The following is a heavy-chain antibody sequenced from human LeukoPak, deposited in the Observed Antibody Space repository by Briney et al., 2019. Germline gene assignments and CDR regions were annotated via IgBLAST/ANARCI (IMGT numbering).Heavy chain of an antibody. D-gene: IGHD1-1*01. Sequence: GGSLRLSCAASGFTFSHHSMNWIRQAPGKGLEWVAVISHDGRVTYYADSVRGRFTISRDNSKNIQYLQMNNMTPGDTAVYFCAREMTTKGQFDSWGRGTLVTVPS. CDR1: GFTFSHHS. CDR3: AREMTTKGQFDS. V-gene: IGHV3-30*04. CDR2: ISHDGRVT. J-gene: IGHJ4*01.